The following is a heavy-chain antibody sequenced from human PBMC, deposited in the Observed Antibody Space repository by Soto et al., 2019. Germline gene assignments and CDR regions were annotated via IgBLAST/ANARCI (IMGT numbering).Heavy chain of an antibody. CDR1: GYTLIELS. CDR2: LDPADGET. D-gene: IGHD6-13*01. J-gene: IGHJ6*01. V-gene: IGHV1-24*01. CDR3: GTIGPASSSYTFYYCYAMGV. Sequence: QVQLVQSGAEVKKPGASVKASCKASGYTLIELSMPWARQAPGKGLEWMGGLDPADGETIYPQKFQGRVTMTEGTSADTADMELSSLRSEDTAVYYWGTIGPASSSYTFYYCYAMGVWGQGTKVSVAS.